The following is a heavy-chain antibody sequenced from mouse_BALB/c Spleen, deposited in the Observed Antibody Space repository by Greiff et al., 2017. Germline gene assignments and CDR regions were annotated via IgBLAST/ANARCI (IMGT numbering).Heavy chain of an antibody. CDR2: IRNKANGYTT. D-gene: IGHD1-1*02. Sequence: VQLKESGGGLVQPGGSLRLSCATSGFTFTDYYMSWVRQPPGKALEWLGFIRNKANGYTTEYSASVKGRFTISRDNSQSILYLQMNTLRAEDSATYYCARDEGGPAWFPYWGQGTLVTVSA. J-gene: IGHJ3*01. V-gene: IGHV7-3*02. CDR1: GFTFTDYY. CDR3: ARDEGGPAWFPY.